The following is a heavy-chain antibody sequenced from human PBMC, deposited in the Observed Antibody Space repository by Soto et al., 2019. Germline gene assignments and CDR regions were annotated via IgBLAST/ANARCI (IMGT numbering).Heavy chain of an antibody. D-gene: IGHD1-1*01. CDR1: GFTFSSYS. CDR2: ISSSSSYI. Sequence: EVQLVESGGGLVKPGGSLRLSCAASGFTFSSYSMNWVRQAPGKGLEWVSSISSSSSYIYYADSVKGRFTISRDNAKNSRYLQMNSLRAEDTAVYYCASGTGTPDLSYYMDVWGKGTTVTVSS. J-gene: IGHJ6*03. V-gene: IGHV3-21*01. CDR3: ASGTGTPDLSYYMDV.